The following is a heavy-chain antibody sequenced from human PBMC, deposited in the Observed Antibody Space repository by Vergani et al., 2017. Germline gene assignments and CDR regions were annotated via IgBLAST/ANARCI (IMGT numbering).Heavy chain of an antibody. CDR2: IIPIIRLA. J-gene: IGHJ5*02. CDR3: ARDRRVRRLRTAGWFDP. D-gene: IGHD4-17*01. CDR1: GDIFNNYT. V-gene: IGHV1-69*08. Sequence: QVHLEQSGTEVKKPGSSVKVSCKVSGDIFNNYTVTWVRQAPGQGLEWMGRIIPIIRLATSAQKFQDRVKITGDTSTNTVYMEMYNLRSEDTAVYYCARDRRVRRLRTAGWFDPWGQGTLVTVSS.